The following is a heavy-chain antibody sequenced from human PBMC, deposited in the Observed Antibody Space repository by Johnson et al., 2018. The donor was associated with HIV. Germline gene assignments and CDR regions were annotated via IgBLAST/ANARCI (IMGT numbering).Heavy chain of an antibody. J-gene: IGHJ3*02. V-gene: IGHV3-13*01. D-gene: IGHD1-26*01. CDR2: IGTAGDT. CDR1: GFSSRSYD. CDR3: AKERRAPRAFDI. Sequence: MQLVESGGGLVQPGGSLRLSCAASGFSSRSYDMHWVRQRTGKGLEWVSGIGTAGDTYYPASVKGRFTISRVNAKNSLYLQMNSLRVGDKAVYYCAKERRAPRAFDIWGQGTMVTVSS.